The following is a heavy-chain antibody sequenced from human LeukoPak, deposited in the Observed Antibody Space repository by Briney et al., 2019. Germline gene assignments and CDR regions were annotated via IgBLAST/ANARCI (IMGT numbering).Heavy chain of an antibody. D-gene: IGHD6-19*01. CDR3: ARDSPIAVAGTDYYYYYGMDV. Sequence: ASVKVSCKASGYTFTSYYMHWVRQAPGQGLEWMGIINPSGGSTSYAQKFQGRVTMTRDTSTSTVYMELGSLRSEDTAVYYCARDSPIAVAGTDYYYYYGMDVWGQGTTVTVSS. CDR1: GYTFTSYY. J-gene: IGHJ6*02. CDR2: INPSGGST. V-gene: IGHV1-46*01.